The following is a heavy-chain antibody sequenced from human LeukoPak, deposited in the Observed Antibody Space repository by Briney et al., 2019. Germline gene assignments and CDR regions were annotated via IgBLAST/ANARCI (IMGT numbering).Heavy chain of an antibody. CDR1: GFTFNRCW. D-gene: IGHD2-15*01. J-gene: IGHJ3*02. Sequence: GGSLRLSCVVSGFTFNRCWMNWVRQAPGKGLEWVAHINPDGRDTYYVDSVKGRFTISRDNAKNSLYLQMNSLRAEDTALYYCAKDTSYSGPDAFDIWGQGTMVTVSS. CDR2: INPDGRDT. V-gene: IGHV3-7*03. CDR3: AKDTSYSGPDAFDI.